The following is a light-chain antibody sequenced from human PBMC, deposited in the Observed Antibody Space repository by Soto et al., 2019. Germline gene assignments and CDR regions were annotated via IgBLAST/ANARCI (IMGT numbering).Light chain of an antibody. CDR1: QSVSNF. Sequence: EKVMTQSPATLSMSPGERATLSCRASQSVSNFLAWYQQKPGQTPRLLIYGASTRATGIPARFGGSGSGTEFTLSISSLQYEDFAVYYCQQYSNWPSWTFGQGTKVEVK. V-gene: IGKV3-15*01. CDR2: GAS. CDR3: QQYSNWPSWT. J-gene: IGKJ1*01.